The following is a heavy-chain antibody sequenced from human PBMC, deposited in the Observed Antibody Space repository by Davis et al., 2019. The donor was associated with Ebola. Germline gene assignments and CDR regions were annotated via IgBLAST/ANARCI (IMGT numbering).Heavy chain of an antibody. D-gene: IGHD6-19*01. CDR1: GFTFSSYA. CDR3: AKDGMWQWPESLLYYFDY. CDR2: ISGSGGST. V-gene: IGHV3-23*01. Sequence: PGGSLRLSCAASGFTFSSYAMSWVRQAPGKGLEWVSAISGSGGSTYYADSVKGRFTISRDNSKNTLYLQMNSLRAEDTAVYYCAKDGMWQWPESLLYYFDYWGQGTLVTVSS. J-gene: IGHJ4*02.